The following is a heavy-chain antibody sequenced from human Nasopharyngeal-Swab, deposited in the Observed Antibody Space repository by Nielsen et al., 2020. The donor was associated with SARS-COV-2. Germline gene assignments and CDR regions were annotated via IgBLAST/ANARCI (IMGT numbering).Heavy chain of an antibody. CDR3: ARDISGYYPEF. J-gene: IGHJ4*02. CDR2: ISGGSNFI. CDR1: GFRISGYY. Sequence: GSLRLSCEASGFRISGYYMSWIRQAPGKGLEWVSSISGGSNFINYADSLKGRFTVSRDNAKKSLYLQMNSLRPEDTAVYYCARDISGYYPEFWGQGTLVTVSS. D-gene: IGHD3-22*01. V-gene: IGHV3-11*06.